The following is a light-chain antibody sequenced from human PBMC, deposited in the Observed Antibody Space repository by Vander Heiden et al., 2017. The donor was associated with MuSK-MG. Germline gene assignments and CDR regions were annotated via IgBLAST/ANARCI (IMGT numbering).Light chain of an antibody. CDR1: QTISSY. CDR2: DAS. Sequence: SASVGDRVTITCRASQTISSYLNWYQQKPGKAPKLLIYDASSLQSGVPSRFSGSGSGTDFTLTISSLQPEDFATYYCQQSDSTPYTFGQGTKLEIK. CDR3: QQSDSTPYT. V-gene: IGKV1-39*01. J-gene: IGKJ2*01.